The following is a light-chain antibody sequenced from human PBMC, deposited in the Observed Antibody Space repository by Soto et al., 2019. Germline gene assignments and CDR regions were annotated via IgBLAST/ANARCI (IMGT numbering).Light chain of an antibody. J-gene: IGKJ2*01. Sequence: EIVLTQSPATLSLSPGERATLSCRASENVYNYLAWYQQIPGQSPRLLVYDASTRATAIPARFSGSGSETEFTLTINALQPEDLAVYYCQQHSQCPSYTLGQGTKVDIK. V-gene: IGKV3-11*01. CDR2: DAS. CDR3: QQHSQCPSYT. CDR1: ENVYNY.